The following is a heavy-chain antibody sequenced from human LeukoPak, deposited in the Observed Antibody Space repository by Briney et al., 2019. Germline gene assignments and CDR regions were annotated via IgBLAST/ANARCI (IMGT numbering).Heavy chain of an antibody. J-gene: IGHJ6*03. Sequence: PSETLSLTCTVSGGSISSSSYYWGWIRQPPGKRLEWIGSIYYSGSTYYDPSLKSRVTISVDTSKNQFSLKLSSVTAADTAVYYCAIILTGYYPAPPYYYYMDVWGKGTTVTVSS. CDR2: IYYSGST. CDR1: GGSISSSSYY. D-gene: IGHD3-9*01. V-gene: IGHV4-39*07. CDR3: AIILTGYYPAPPYYYYMDV.